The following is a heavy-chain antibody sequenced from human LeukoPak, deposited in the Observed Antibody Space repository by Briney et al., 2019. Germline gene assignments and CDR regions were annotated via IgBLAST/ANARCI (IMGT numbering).Heavy chain of an antibody. D-gene: IGHD6-19*01. V-gene: IGHV3-49*04. CDR3: TRDSVGYSSGCDY. Sequence: GGSLRLSCVASGFTFTSYAMSWVRQAPGKGLEGVGFIRSKAYGGTTEYAASVKGRFTISRDDSKSIAYLQMNSLKTEDTAVYYCTRDSVGYSSGCDYWGQGTLVTVSS. CDR2: IRSKAYGGTT. CDR1: GFTFTSYA. J-gene: IGHJ4*02.